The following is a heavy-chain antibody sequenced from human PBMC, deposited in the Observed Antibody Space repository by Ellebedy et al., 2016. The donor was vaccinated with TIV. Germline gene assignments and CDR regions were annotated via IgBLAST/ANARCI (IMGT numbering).Heavy chain of an antibody. CDR1: GYTISRYF. J-gene: IGHJ6*02. D-gene: IGHD3-9*01. V-gene: IGHV4-59*13. Sequence: SETLSLTXSVSGYTISRYFWSWIRQSPGKGLEYLGYISFTGSTNYNPSLKSRVTISVDTSKSQFSLRLSAVTAADTAVYYFARSRDWFYGMDVWGQGTTVTVSS. CDR2: ISFTGST. CDR3: ARSRDWFYGMDV.